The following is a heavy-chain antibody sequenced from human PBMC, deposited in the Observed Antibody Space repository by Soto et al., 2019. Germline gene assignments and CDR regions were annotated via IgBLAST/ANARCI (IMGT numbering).Heavy chain of an antibody. D-gene: IGHD2-15*01. CDR1: GFTFSTYS. CDR2: ISSSTSAI. CDR3: TRTCSGGSCFSSYGMDV. J-gene: IGHJ6*02. V-gene: IGHV3-48*01. Sequence: GGSLRLSCAASGFTFSTYSMNWVRQAPGKGLEWVSYISSSTSAIYYADSVKGRFTISRDIARNSLYLQMTSLSGEDSAVYYCTRTCSGGSCFSSYGMDVWGQGTTVTVSS.